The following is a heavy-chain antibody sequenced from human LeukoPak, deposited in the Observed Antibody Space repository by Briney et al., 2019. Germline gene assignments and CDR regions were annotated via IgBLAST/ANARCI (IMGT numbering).Heavy chain of an antibody. CDR1: GGSISSYY. CDR2: IYYSGST. V-gene: IGHV4-59*08. CDR3: ARQTGSGLFILP. Sequence: PSETLSLTCTVSGGSISSYYWSWIRQPPGKGLEWIGYIYYSGSTNYNPSLKSRVTISVDTSKNQFSLKLSSVTAADTAVYYCARQTGSGLFILPGGQGTLVTVSS. D-gene: IGHD3/OR15-3a*01. J-gene: IGHJ4*02.